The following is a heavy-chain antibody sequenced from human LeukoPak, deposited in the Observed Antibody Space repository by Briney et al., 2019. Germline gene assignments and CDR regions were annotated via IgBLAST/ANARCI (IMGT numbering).Heavy chain of an antibody. CDR1: GFTFSSYA. J-gene: IGHJ4*02. Sequence: GGSLRLSCAASGFTFSSYAMSWVRQAPGKGLEWVSAISGSGGSTYYADSVKGRFTISRDNSKNTLYLQMSSLRAEDTAVYYCAKDPLHGDYVDYWGQGTLVTVSS. CDR2: ISGSGGST. V-gene: IGHV3-23*01. D-gene: IGHD4-17*01. CDR3: AKDPLHGDYVDY.